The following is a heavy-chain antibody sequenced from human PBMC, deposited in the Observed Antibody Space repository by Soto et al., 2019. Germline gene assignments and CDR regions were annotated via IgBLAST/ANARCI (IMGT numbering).Heavy chain of an antibody. J-gene: IGHJ4*02. V-gene: IGHV6-1*01. CDR1: GDSVSSNSAA. CDR2: TYYRSKWYN. CDR3: ARETHIAARLAYFDY. Sequence: SQTLSLTCAISGDSVSSNSAAWNWIRQSPSRGLEWLGRTYYRSKWYNDYAVSVKSRITINPDTPKNQFSLQLNSVTPEDTAVYYCARETHIAARLAYFDYWGQGTLVTVSS. D-gene: IGHD6-6*01.